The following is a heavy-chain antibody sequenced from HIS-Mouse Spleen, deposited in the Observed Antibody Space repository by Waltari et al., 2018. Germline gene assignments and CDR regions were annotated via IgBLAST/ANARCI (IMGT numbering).Heavy chain of an antibody. CDR3: AREIPYSSSWYDWYFDL. CDR2: IYYSGVP. V-gene: IGHV4-39*07. J-gene: IGHJ2*01. CDR1: GGSISSSSYY. Sequence: QLQLQESGPGLVKPSETLSLTCTVSGGSISSSSYYWGWIRQPPGKGLEWIGSIYYSGVPYSNPSFKGRVTISVDTSKNQFSLKLSSVTAADTAVYYCAREIPYSSSWYDWYFDLWGRGTLVTVSS. D-gene: IGHD6-13*01.